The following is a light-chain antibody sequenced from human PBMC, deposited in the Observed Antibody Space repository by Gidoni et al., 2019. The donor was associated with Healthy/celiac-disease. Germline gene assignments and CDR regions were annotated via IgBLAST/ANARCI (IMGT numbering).Light chain of an antibody. V-gene: IGKV3-20*01. J-gene: IGKJ2*01. CDR2: GAS. Sequence: ELVLTQSPGTLSLSPGERATLSCRASQSVSSSYLAWYQQKPGQAPRLLIYGASSRATGIPDRFSASGSGTDFTLTISRLEPEDFAVYYCQQYGRSPYTFXQXTKLEIK. CDR3: QQYGRSPYT. CDR1: QSVSSSY.